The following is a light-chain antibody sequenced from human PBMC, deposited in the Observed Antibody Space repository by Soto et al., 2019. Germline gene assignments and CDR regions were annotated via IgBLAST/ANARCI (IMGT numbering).Light chain of an antibody. CDR1: KLGDKY. CDR3: QAWDSSTSV. J-gene: IGLJ1*01. CDR2: QDS. V-gene: IGLV3-1*01. Sequence: SYELTQPPSVSVSPGQTASITCSGDKLGDKYACWYQQKPGQSPALVIYQDSKRPSGIPERFSGSNSGNTATLTISGTQAMDEADYYCQAWDSSTSVFGTGTKVTVL.